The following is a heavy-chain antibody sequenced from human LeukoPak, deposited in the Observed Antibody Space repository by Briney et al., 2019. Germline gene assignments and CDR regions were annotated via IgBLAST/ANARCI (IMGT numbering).Heavy chain of an antibody. CDR1: GFTFSSYA. CDR2: ISYDGSNK. V-gene: IGHV3-30*04. CDR3: ARDGWGYSSSWYLSSYFDY. J-gene: IGHJ4*02. D-gene: IGHD6-13*01. Sequence: GGSLRLSCAASGFTFSSYAMHWVRQAPGKGLEWVAVISYDGSNKYYADSVKGRFTISRDNSKNTLYLQMNSLRAEDTAVYYCARDGWGYSSSWYLSSYFDYWGQGTLVTVSS.